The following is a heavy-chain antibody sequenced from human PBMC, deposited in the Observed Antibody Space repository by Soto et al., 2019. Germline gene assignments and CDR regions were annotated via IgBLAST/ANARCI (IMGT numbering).Heavy chain of an antibody. CDR1: GGSISSGDYY. CDR3: ARGDRSGYSHFDY. V-gene: IGHV4-30-4*01. CDR2: IYYSGST. D-gene: IGHD3-3*01. Sequence: QVQLQESGPALVKPSQTLSLTCTVSGGSISSGDYYWTWIRQPPGTGLEWIGYIYYSGSTYYNPSLESRVTSSVDTSKNQFSLRLSSVTGADTAVYYCARGDRSGYSHFDYWGQGSLVTVAS. J-gene: IGHJ4*02.